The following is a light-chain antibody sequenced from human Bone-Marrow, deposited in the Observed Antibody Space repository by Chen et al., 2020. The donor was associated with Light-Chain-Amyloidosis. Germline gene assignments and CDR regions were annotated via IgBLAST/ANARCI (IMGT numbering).Light chain of an antibody. V-gene: IGKV3-20*01. CDR2: DAS. Sequence: EVVLTQSPGTLSLSPGERATLSCRVRQSVSSTYLAWYQQKPGQAPRLLIYDASTRATGIPDRFSGRGSGTDFTLTINRLEPEDFAVYYCQQFGVFGGGFRVEI. CDR3: QQFGV. J-gene: IGKJ4*01. CDR1: QSVSSTY.